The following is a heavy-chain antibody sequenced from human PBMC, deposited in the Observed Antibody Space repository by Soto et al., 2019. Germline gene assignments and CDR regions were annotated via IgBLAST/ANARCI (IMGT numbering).Heavy chain of an antibody. Sequence: ASVKVSCKASGGTFSSYTISWVRQAPGQGLEWMGRIIPILGIANYAQKFQGRVTITADKSTSTAYMELSSLRSEDTAVYYCATEVRGYSGYDGSYWGQGTLVTVSS. J-gene: IGHJ4*02. CDR2: IIPILGIA. D-gene: IGHD5-12*01. CDR3: ATEVRGYSGYDGSY. V-gene: IGHV1-69*04. CDR1: GGTFSSYT.